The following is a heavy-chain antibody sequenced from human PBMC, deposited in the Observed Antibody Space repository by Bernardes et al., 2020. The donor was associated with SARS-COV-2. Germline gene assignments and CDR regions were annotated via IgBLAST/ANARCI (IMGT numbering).Heavy chain of an antibody. CDR3: AKGGHFSPFDS. CDR2: ISGWVATT. CDR1: GLTFSNFS. D-gene: IGHD5-12*01. J-gene: IGHJ4*02. V-gene: IGHV3-23*01. Sequence: VGSLRLSCAASGLTFSNFSMTWVRQAPGKGLEWVATISGWVATTFYADSVKGRFTISMDNSKNTVNLQMSSLRTEDTAVYYCAKGGHFSPFDSWGQGTLVTVT.